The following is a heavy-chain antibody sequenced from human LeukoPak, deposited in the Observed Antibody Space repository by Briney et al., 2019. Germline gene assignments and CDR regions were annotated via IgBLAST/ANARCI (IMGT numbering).Heavy chain of an antibody. CDR3: ARVSGWYWFDN. Sequence: PGGSLRLSCAASGFSFGTYAMHWVRQAPGKGLEYVSAISSNGRITYYANSVKGRFTISRDNSKNILYLKMGSLRAEDTAVYYCARVSGWYWFDNWGQGTLVTVSS. J-gene: IGHJ4*02. CDR1: GFSFGTYA. D-gene: IGHD6-19*01. CDR2: ISSNGRIT. V-gene: IGHV3-64*01.